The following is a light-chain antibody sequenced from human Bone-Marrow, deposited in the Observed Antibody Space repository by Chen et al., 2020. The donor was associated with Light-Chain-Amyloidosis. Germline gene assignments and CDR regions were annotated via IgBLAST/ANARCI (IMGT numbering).Light chain of an antibody. J-gene: IGLJ1*01. Sequence: QSALTQPASVSGSPGQSITISCTGTSGDVGTYNYVSWYQQHPGKAPKVMIYAVSNRPSGVSNRFSGSKYGNTASLTIAGLQAEDEADYYCSSFTSSSTYVVGPGTKVTVL. CDR3: SSFTSSSTYV. CDR1: SGDVGTYNY. CDR2: AVS. V-gene: IGLV2-14*01.